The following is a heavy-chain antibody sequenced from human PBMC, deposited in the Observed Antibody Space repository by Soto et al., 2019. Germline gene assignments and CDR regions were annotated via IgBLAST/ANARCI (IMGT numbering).Heavy chain of an antibody. D-gene: IGHD2-2*01. CDR3: ARDLSEVPAARGPNWFDP. CDR1: GFTFSSYS. CDR2: ISSSSSTI. J-gene: IGHJ5*02. V-gene: IGHV3-48*02. Sequence: GGSLRLSCAASGFTFSSYSMNWVRQAPGKGLEWVSYISSSSSTIYYADSVKGRFTISRDNAKNSLYLQMNSLRDEDTAVCYCARDLSEVPAARGPNWFDPWGQGTLVTVSS.